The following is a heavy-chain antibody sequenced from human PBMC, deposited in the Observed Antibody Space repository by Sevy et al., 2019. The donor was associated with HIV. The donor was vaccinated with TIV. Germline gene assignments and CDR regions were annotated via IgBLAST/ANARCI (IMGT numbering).Heavy chain of an antibody. J-gene: IGHJ4*02. CDR3: ERDLPPSATTVAHFDY. Sequence: GGSLRLSCAASGFTFSSYEMNWVRQAPGKGLEWVSYISKSGTTISYSDSVRGRFSISRDNARNSLYLQMNSLRAEDTAVYYCERDLPPSATTVAHFDYWGQGTLVTVSS. CDR2: ISKSGTTI. V-gene: IGHV3-48*03. D-gene: IGHD4-17*01. CDR1: GFTFSSYE.